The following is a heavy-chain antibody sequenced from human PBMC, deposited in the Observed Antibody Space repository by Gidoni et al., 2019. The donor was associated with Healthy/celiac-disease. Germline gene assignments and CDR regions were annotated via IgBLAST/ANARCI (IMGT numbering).Heavy chain of an antibody. CDR1: CGSLSTTCYY. D-gene: IGHD4-17*01. V-gene: IGHV4-39*07. CDR3: AREVTTVFLQPRNFDY. Sequence: QLQLQWSVPGLGKPLVTLSLTCTVPCGSLSTTCYYWGWIRQPPGKGLEWIESISSSRSTYYNPSLKSRVTISVDTSKNQFSLKLSSVTAADTSVYYCAREVTTVFLQPRNFDYWGQGTLVTVSS. CDR2: ISSSRST. J-gene: IGHJ4*02.